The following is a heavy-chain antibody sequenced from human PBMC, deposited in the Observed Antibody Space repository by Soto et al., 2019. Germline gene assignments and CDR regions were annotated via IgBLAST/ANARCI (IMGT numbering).Heavy chain of an antibody. CDR1: GYTFSSSG. J-gene: IGHJ4*02. CDR3: ARRSLHTYCFDN. CDR2: ISAYNGNT. D-gene: IGHD3-22*01. V-gene: IGHV1-18*01. Sequence: GSVKVSCKASGYTFSSSGISRVGQAPGQGLEWMGWISAYNGNTNYAQKLQGRVTMTTDTSTSTAYMELRSLRSDDTAIYFCARRSLHTYCFDNWGQGTLVTVSS.